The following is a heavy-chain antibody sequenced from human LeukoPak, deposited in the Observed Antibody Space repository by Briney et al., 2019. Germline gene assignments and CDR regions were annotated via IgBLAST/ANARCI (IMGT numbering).Heavy chain of an antibody. CDR1: GFTFSSYA. CDR2: ITGSGGST. J-gene: IGHJ4*02. D-gene: IGHD3-10*01. CDR3: AKDKSYGSGSYQFDF. V-gene: IGHV3-23*01. Sequence: GGSLRLSCAASGFTFSSYAMSWVRQAPGKGLEWVSGITGSGGSTHYSDSVDGRFTISRDNSNNTLYLQMSSLRADDTAVYYCAKDKSYGSGSYQFDFWGQGTLVTVSS.